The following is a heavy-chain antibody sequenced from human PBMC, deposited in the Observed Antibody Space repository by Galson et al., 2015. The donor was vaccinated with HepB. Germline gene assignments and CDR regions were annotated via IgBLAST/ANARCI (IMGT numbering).Heavy chain of an antibody. CDR1: GYTFSDYG. J-gene: IGHJ4*02. CDR3: VRDDSSGYFRDY. Sequence: SVQVSCKASGYTFSDYGISWVRQVPGQGLEWMGWISNYSAKTNYAQKLQGRVTLTTQTSTSTAYMELRSLRSDDTAVYFRVRDDSSGYFRDYWGQGTLVTVSS. V-gene: IGHV1-18*01. D-gene: IGHD3-22*01. CDR2: ISNYSAKT.